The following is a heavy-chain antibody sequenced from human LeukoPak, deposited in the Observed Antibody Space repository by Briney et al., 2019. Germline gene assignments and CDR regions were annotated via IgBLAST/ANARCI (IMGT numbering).Heavy chain of an antibody. CDR2: ISGSGGTP. D-gene: IGHD2-2*02. CDR3: SKAPWYCSSTSCYSHYYYGMDV. J-gene: IGHJ6*02. CDR1: VFTFNSYA. V-gene: IGHV3-23*01. Sequence: GGSLRLSCAASVFTFNSYAMSCVPQAPGKGLVWVSAISGSGGTPYYTVSVKGRFTISRDNPKNTLNVQMNSLRAEYTPVYCCSKAPWYCSSTSCYSHYYYGMDVWGQGTTVTVSS.